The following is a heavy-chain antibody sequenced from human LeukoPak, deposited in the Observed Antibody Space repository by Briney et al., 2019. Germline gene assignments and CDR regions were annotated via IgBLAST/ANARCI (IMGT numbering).Heavy chain of an antibody. J-gene: IGHJ4*02. CDR1: GGSISSYY. D-gene: IGHD5-18*01. Sequence: PSETLSLTCTVSGGSISSYYWSWIRQPPGKGLEWIGYIYNSGSTNYNPSLKSRVTISVDTSKNQFSLKLSSVTAADTAVYYCATAFENSYCFKYWGQGTLVTVSS. CDR2: IYNSGST. V-gene: IGHV4-59*01. CDR3: ATAFENSYCFKY.